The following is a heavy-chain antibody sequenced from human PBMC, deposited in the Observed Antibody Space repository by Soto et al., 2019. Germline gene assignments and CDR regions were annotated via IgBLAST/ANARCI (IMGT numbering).Heavy chain of an antibody. D-gene: IGHD2-2*02. CDR2: ISYDGSNK. V-gene: IGHV3-30-3*01. Sequence: QVQLVESGGGVVQPERSLTLSCAASGFSLNSYAMHWVRQAPGKGLEWVAVISYDGSNKFYGDSVKGRFTISRDNSKNTVYLQMDSLRTEDTAVYYCESDCSSHTCYRQGGMDVWGQGTTVTVSS. CDR1: GFSLNSYA. CDR3: ESDCSSHTCYRQGGMDV. J-gene: IGHJ6*02.